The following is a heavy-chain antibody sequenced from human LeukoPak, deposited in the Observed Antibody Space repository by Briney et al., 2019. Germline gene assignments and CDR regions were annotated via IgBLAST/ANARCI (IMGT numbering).Heavy chain of an antibody. D-gene: IGHD3-9*01. Sequence: GGSLRLSCAASGFTFSNYDMHWVRQATGKGLEWVSGIGTTGDTYYPASVKSRFTISRENAKNSLYLQMNSLRAGDTAVYYCARGDILTDYSFDPWGQGTLVIVSS. CDR2: IGTTGDT. CDR1: GFTFSNYD. V-gene: IGHV3-13*04. CDR3: ARGDILTDYSFDP. J-gene: IGHJ5*02.